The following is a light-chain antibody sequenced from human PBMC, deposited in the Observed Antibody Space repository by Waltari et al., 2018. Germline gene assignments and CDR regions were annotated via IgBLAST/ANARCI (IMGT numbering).Light chain of an antibody. V-gene: IGKV3-15*01. J-gene: IGKJ5*01. Sequence: EIVMTQSPATLSVSPGERATLPFRASQSVSDALAWYQQIPGQAPRLLIYRASTRATGIPARFSGSGSGTEFTLTISSLQSEDFAVYSCQQYLKWPLTFGQGTRLE. CDR1: QSVSDA. CDR2: RAS. CDR3: QQYLKWPLT.